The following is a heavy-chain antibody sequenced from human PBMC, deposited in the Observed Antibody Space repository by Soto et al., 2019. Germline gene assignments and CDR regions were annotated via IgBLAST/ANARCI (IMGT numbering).Heavy chain of an antibody. CDR2: ISSSSSTI. D-gene: IGHD6-19*01. V-gene: IGHV3-48*01. Sequence: GGSLRLSCAASGFTFSSYSMNWVRQAPGKGLEWVSYISSSSSTIYYADSVKGRFTISRDNAKNSLYLQMNSLRAEDTAVYYCARDLTLSIAVAGHLQYFDRWGRGTLVTVSS. CDR3: ARDLTLSIAVAGHLQYFDR. J-gene: IGHJ2*01. CDR1: GFTFSSYS.